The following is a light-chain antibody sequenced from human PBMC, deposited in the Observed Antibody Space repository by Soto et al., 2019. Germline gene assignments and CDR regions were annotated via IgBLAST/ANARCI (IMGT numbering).Light chain of an antibody. V-gene: IGKV3-20*01. CDR2: GAS. J-gene: IGKJ4*01. CDR3: QQYGSSPLT. Sequence: EIVLTQSPGTQSLSPGERATLSCTASQSVSSSYLAWYQQKPGQAPRLLIYGASSRATGIPDRFSGSGSGTAFTLTISRLEPEDFAVYYCQQYGSSPLTFGGGTKVELK. CDR1: QSVSSSY.